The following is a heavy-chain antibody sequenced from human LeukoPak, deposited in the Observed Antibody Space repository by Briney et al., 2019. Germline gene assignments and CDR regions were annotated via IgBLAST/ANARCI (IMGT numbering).Heavy chain of an antibody. CDR2: VYYSGST. V-gene: IGHV4-59*08. D-gene: IGHD2-2*02. J-gene: IGHJ3*02. CDR1: GGSISSYY. CDR3: ARRCSGPTCYTDAYDI. Sequence: SETLSLTCTVSGGSISSYYWTWIRQPPGKGLEWIGYVYYSGSTDYNPSLKSRVTISVDTSNKQFSLNLSSVTAADTAVYYCARRCSGPTCYTDAYDIWAKGQWSPSLQ.